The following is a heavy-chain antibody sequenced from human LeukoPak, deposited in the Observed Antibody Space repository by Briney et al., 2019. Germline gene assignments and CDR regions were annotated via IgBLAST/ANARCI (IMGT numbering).Heavy chain of an antibody. CDR2: IYYSGST. Sequence: SETLSLTCTVSGGSISSSSYYWGWIRQPPGKGLEWIGSIYYSGSTYYNPSLKSRVTISVDTSKNQFSLKLSSVTAADTAVYYCARGALQYYYYYGMDVWGQGTTVTVSS. CDR3: ARGALQYYYYYGMDV. V-gene: IGHV4-39*01. D-gene: IGHD4-11*01. J-gene: IGHJ6*02. CDR1: GGSISSSSYY.